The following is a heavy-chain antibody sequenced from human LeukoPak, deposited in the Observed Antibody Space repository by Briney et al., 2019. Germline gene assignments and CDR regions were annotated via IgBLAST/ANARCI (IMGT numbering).Heavy chain of an antibody. J-gene: IGHJ4*02. CDR3: ARGRTWNYPYYFDY. V-gene: IGHV3-66*01. CDR2: ISSGGST. D-gene: IGHD1-7*01. Sequence: PGGSLRLSCAASGLTVSTNYMSCVRQAPGKGLEWVSIISSGGSTYYADSVKGRFTISRDNSKNTLYLQMSSLTAADTAVYFCARGRTWNYPYYFDYWGQGTLVAVSS. CDR1: GLTVSTNY.